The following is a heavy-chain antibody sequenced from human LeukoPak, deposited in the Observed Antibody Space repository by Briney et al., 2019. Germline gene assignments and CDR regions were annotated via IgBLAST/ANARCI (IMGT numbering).Heavy chain of an antibody. J-gene: IGHJ4*02. D-gene: IGHD3-3*01. Sequence: SETLSLTCTVSGGSISSYYWSWLRQPPGKGLEWIGYIYYSGSTNYNPSLKSRVTISVDTSKNQFSLKLSSVTAADTAVYYCARTSGDTIFGDIDYWGQGTLVTVSS. CDR1: GGSISSYY. V-gene: IGHV4-59*01. CDR3: ARTSGDTIFGDIDY. CDR2: IYYSGST.